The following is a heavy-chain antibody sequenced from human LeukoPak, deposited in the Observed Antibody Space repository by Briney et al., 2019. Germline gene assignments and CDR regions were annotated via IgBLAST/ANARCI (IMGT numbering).Heavy chain of an antibody. CDR3: ASPTSVVPPDAFDI. CDR2: IYHSGST. D-gene: IGHD2-15*01. CDR1: GYSISSGYY. V-gene: IGHV4-38-2*02. Sequence: SETLSLTCTVSGYSISSGYYWGWIRQPPGKGLEWIGSIYHSGSTYYNPSLKSRVTISVDTSKNQFSLKLSSVTAADTAVYYCASPTSVVPPDAFDIWGQGTMVTVSS. J-gene: IGHJ3*02.